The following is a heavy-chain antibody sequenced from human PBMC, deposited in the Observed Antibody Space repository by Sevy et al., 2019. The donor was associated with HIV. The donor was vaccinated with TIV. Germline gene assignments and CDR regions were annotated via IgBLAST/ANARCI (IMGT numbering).Heavy chain of an antibody. CDR2: ISVVDLGNT. CDR3: ASWVGAHFDY. Sequence: GGSLRLSCTVSGFTFRNSAMNWVRQAPGKGLEWVSTISVVDLGNTHYADSVNGRFTISRDDSKTTVYLQVNNLRVEDTAKYYCASWVGAHFDYWGQGAVVTVSS. J-gene: IGHJ4*02. D-gene: IGHD1-26*01. CDR1: GFTFRNSA. V-gene: IGHV3-23*01.